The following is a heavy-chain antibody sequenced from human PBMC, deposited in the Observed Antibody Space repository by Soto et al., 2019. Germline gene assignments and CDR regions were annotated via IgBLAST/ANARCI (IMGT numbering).Heavy chain of an antibody. Sequence: GESLKISCKGSGYSFTSYWISWVRQMPGKGLEWMGRIDPSESYTNYSPSFQGHVTISADKSISTGYLQWSSLKASDTAMYYCARSVDRPSITIFGVVIPDYWGQGTLVTVSS. J-gene: IGHJ4*02. CDR1: GYSFTSYW. D-gene: IGHD3-3*01. CDR2: IDPSESYT. V-gene: IGHV5-10-1*01. CDR3: ARSVDRPSITIFGVVIPDY.